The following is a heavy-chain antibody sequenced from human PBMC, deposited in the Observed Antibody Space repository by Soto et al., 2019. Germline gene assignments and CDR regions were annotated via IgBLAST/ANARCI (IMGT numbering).Heavy chain of an antibody. V-gene: IGHV4-31*03. CDR2: IYYSGST. Sequence: PQTLSLTCTVSAGIISRGANHCCCIRQQPGKGLEWIGYIYYSGSTYYNPSLKSRVTISVDTSKNQFSLKLSSVTAADTAVYYCARGDYYGSGSYYYGRDVWGQGTTVTVS. CDR1: AGIISRGANH. CDR3: ARGDYYGSGSYYYGRDV. J-gene: IGHJ6*02. D-gene: IGHD3-10*01.